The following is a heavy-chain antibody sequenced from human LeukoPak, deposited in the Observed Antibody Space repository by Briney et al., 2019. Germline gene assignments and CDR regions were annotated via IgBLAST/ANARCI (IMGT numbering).Heavy chain of an antibody. D-gene: IGHD6-13*01. CDR2: IYHSGST. Sequence: SETLSLTCAVSGYSISSGYYWGWIRQPPGKGLEWIGNIYHSGSTYYNPSLKSRVTISVDKSKNLFSLKLSSVTAADTAVYYCARALYSSSWPARLNWGQGTLVTVSS. CDR1: GYSISSGYY. J-gene: IGHJ4*02. CDR3: ARALYSSSWPARLN. V-gene: IGHV4-38-2*01.